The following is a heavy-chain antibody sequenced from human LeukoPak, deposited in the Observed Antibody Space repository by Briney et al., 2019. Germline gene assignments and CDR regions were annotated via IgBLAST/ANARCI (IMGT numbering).Heavy chain of an antibody. J-gene: IGHJ6*03. Sequence: PGGSLRLSCAASGFTFSSYAMHWVRQAPGKGLEWVAVISYDGSNKYYADSVKGRFTISRDNSKNTLYLQMNSLRAEDTAVYYCARDMNGGGNSRYYYYYMDVWGKGTTVTVSS. CDR3: ARDMNGGGNSRYYYYYMDV. CDR1: GFTFSSYA. D-gene: IGHD4-23*01. CDR2: ISYDGSNK. V-gene: IGHV3-30-3*01.